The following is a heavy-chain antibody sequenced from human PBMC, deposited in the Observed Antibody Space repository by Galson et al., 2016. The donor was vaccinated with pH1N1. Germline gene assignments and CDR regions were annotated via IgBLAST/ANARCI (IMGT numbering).Heavy chain of an antibody. CDR1: GYRFSTYW. Sequence: QSGAEVKKPGESLKISCSGAGYRFSTYWIGWVRQMPGQGLEWMAIIYPNTSDTKYNPSFEGQVTISADRSIRTAYLQWTRLKASDTAIYYCARGRRDSAYNWNLPLDYWGQGTLVTVSS. D-gene: IGHD1-20*01. V-gene: IGHV5-51*03. J-gene: IGHJ4*02. CDR3: ARGRRDSAYNWNLPLDY. CDR2: IYPNTSDT.